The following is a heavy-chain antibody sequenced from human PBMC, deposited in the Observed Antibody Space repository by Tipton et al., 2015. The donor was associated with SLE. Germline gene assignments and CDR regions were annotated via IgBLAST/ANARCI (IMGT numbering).Heavy chain of an antibody. D-gene: IGHD2-8*02. Sequence: SLRLSCAASGFTFNDYSMNWIRQAPGKGLEWVSYISANTINTDYADSVKDRFTISRDNAMKSLYLQMNTLRAEDTAVYYCAKLYWEFGFDSWGQGALVTVSS. V-gene: IGHV3-11*03. CDR2: ISANTINT. CDR1: GFTFNDYS. J-gene: IGHJ5*01. CDR3: AKLYWEFGFDS.